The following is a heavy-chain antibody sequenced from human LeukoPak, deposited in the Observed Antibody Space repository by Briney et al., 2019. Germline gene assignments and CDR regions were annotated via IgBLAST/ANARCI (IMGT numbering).Heavy chain of an antibody. CDR2: ISISSTTI. Sequence: GGSLRLSCAASGFTFSSYNMNWVRQAPGKGLEWVSYISISSTTIYYADSVKGRFTISRDNSKNTLYLQMNSLRVEDTALYYCAREDSSGAFDIWGQGTMVTVSS. D-gene: IGHD3-22*01. J-gene: IGHJ3*02. CDR1: GFTFSSYN. CDR3: AREDSSGAFDI. V-gene: IGHV3-48*04.